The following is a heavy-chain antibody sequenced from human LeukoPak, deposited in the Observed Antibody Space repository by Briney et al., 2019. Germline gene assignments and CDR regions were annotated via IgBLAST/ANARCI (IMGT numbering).Heavy chain of an antibody. J-gene: IGHJ4*02. D-gene: IGHD2-15*01. V-gene: IGHV3-11*01. Sequence: GGSLRLSCAASGFIFSDYYMTWIRQSPGKGLEWISYISGSGDTVFYADSVEGRFTISRDNVKNSLYLQMNSLGADDTAVYYCAREEAVVAPTSTFDYWGQGTLVTVSS. CDR3: AREEAVVAPTSTFDY. CDR2: ISGSGDTV. CDR1: GFIFSDYY.